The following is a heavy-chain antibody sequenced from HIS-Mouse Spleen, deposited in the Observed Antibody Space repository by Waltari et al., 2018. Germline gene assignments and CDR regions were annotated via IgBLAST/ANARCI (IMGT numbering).Heavy chain of an antibody. CDR1: GGSISSSSYY. Sequence: QLQLQESGPGLVKPSETLSLTCTVPGGSISSSSYYWGWTRRPPGKGLEWIGNIYYSGGTNHNPSLKGRVTIAVDTSKNQFSLKLSSVTAADTAVYYCAREIPYSSSWYDGYFDLWGRGTLVTVSS. D-gene: IGHD6-13*01. V-gene: IGHV4-39*07. J-gene: IGHJ2*01. CDR3: AREIPYSSSWYDGYFDL. CDR2: IYYSGGT.